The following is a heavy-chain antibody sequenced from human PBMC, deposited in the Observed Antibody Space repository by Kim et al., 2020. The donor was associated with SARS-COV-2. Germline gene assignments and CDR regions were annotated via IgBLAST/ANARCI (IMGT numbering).Heavy chain of an antibody. J-gene: IGHJ6*01. CDR3: ARDKVWELLRSDQSYYYY. D-gene: IGHD1-26*01. V-gene: IGHV4-59*13. Sequence: SETLSLTCTVSGGSISSYYWSWIRQPPGKGLEWIGYIYYSGSTNYNPSLKSRVTISVDTSKNQFSLKLSSVTAAATAVYYCARDKVWELLRSDQSYYYY. CDR1: GGSISSYY. CDR2: IYYSGST.